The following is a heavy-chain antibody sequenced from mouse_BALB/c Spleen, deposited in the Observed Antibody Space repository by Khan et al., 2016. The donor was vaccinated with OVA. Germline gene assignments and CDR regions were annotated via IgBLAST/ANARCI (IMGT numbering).Heavy chain of an antibody. CDR3: TRHGSSYDAMDY. D-gene: IGHD1-1*01. J-gene: IGHJ4*01. CDR1: GYTFTSYW. Sequence: QVQLQQPGAELVRPGASVKLSCKASGYTFTSYWINWVKQRPGQGLEWIGNIYPSDSYTTYNQKFKDKVTLTVDKSSSTAYMQLSSPTSEDSAVYYCTRHGSSYDAMDYWGQGTSVTVSS. CDR2: IYPSDSYT. V-gene: IGHV1-69*02.